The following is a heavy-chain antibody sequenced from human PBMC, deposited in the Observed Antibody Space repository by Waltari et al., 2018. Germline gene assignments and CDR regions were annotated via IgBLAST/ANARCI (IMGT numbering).Heavy chain of an antibody. J-gene: IGHJ4*02. V-gene: IGHV3-30*02. Sequence: QVQLVESGGGVVQPGGSLRLSCAASGFTFSSYGMHWVRQAPGKGVGWVAFIRYDGSNKYYADSVKGRFTISRDNSKNTLYLQMNSLRAEDTAVYYCAKEYGDYRTYYFDYWGQGTLVTVSS. CDR3: AKEYGDYRTYYFDY. D-gene: IGHD4-17*01. CDR2: IRYDGSNK. CDR1: GFTFSSYG.